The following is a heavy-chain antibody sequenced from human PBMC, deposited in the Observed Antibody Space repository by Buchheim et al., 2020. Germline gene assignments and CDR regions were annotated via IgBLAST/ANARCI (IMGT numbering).Heavy chain of an antibody. D-gene: IGHD2-2*01. Sequence: EVQLVQSGAEVKKPGESLKISCKGSGYSFTDYWIGWVRQMPGKGLEWMALIYPRDSDIRYSPSFQGQVTISADKSISSAYLKWSSLKASDTAMYYCVRGSGYCSSTRCYLFDYWGQGSL. CDR1: GYSFTDYW. J-gene: IGHJ4*02. V-gene: IGHV5-51*01. CDR3: VRGSGYCSSTRCYLFDY. CDR2: IYPRDSDI.